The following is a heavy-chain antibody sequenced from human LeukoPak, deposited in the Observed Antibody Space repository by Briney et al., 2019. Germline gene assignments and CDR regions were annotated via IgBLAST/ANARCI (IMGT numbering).Heavy chain of an antibody. CDR3: ARDLLSTNVLRYFDWLLRFDY. J-gene: IGHJ4*02. CDR1: GYTFTSYG. Sequence: ASVKVSCKASGYTFTSYGISWVRQAPGQGLEWMGWISAYNGNTNYAQKLQGRVTMTTDTSTSTAYMELRSLRSDDTAVYYCARDLLSTNVLRYFDWLLRFDYWGQGTLVTVSS. CDR2: ISAYNGNT. V-gene: IGHV1-18*01. D-gene: IGHD3-9*01.